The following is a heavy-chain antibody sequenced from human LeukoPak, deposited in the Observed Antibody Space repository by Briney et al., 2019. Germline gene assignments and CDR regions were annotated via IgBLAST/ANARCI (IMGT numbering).Heavy chain of an antibody. Sequence: GGSLRLSCSASGFSFSSYTMTWVRQAPGKGPERVSIISGGGDTTFYTDSVKGRFTISRDNSKNTLYLQMNSLRVEDTAVYYCAKSRGSYWVPEFDYWGQGTLVTVSS. CDR3: AKSRGSYWVPEFDY. V-gene: IGHV3-23*01. J-gene: IGHJ4*02. CDR1: GFSFSSYT. D-gene: IGHD1-26*01. CDR2: ISGGGDTT.